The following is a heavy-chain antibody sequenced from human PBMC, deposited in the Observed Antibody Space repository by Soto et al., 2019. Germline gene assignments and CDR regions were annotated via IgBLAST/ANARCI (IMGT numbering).Heavy chain of an antibody. J-gene: IGHJ3*02. V-gene: IGHV3-23*01. CDR2: ISGSGDYT. CDR1: GFTFSTSG. CDR3: ANHGGFDI. D-gene: IGHD4-17*01. Sequence: EVQLLESGGGLVQPGGSLRLSCAASGFTFSTSGMSWVRQAPGKGLEWVSSISGSGDYTNYADSVKGRFTISRDNSTNTLYLQINSLPAEDTAVYYCANHGGFDIWGQGTMVAVSS.